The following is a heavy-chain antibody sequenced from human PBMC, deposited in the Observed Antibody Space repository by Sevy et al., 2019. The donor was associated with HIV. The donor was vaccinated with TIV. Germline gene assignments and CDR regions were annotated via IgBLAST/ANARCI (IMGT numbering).Heavy chain of an antibody. CDR3: ARDYTTRPRVLDY. CDR2: IHFTGNT. CDR1: GGSISSYF. Sequence: SETLSLTCSVSGGSISSYFWTWVRQSPGKGLEWIGNIHFTGNTDYSPSLKSRVTLSLDTSKSQFSLTLKSVTAADTAIYFCARDYTTRPRVLDYWGQGTLVTVSS. D-gene: IGHD1-1*01. J-gene: IGHJ4*02. V-gene: IGHV4-59*01.